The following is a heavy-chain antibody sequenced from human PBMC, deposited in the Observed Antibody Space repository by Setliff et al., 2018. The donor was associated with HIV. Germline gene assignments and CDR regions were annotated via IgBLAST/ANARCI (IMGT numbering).Heavy chain of an antibody. Sequence: WASVKVSCKASGYTFTTYDINWVRQATGQGLEWMGWMNPNSGNSGYAQKFQGRVTITRNTSINTAYMELRSLRSDDTAVYYCARERRGFDYWGQGTLVTVSS. J-gene: IGHJ4*02. CDR1: GYTFTTYD. CDR2: MNPNSGNS. CDR3: ARERRGFDY. V-gene: IGHV1-8*03.